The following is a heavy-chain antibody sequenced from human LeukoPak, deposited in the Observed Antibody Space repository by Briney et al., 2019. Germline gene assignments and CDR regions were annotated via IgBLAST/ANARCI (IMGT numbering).Heavy chain of an antibody. V-gene: IGHV3-30-3*01. D-gene: IGHD2-2*02. CDR3: ARDPLGYCSSTSCYTDYFDY. J-gene: IGHJ4*02. CDR1: GFTFSSYA. Sequence: GGSLRLSCAASGFTFSSYAMHWVRQAPGKGLEWVAVIPYDGSNKYYADSVKGRFTISRDNSKNTLYLQMNSLRAEDTAVYYCARDPLGYCSSTSCYTDYFDYWGQGTLVTVSP. CDR2: IPYDGSNK.